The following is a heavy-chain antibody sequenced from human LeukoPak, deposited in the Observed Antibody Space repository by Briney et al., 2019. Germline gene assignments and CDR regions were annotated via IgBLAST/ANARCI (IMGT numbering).Heavy chain of an antibody. D-gene: IGHD3-3*01. CDR3: ADYGVSGVRNNFY. J-gene: IGHJ4*02. CDR1: GLAFGSYA. Sequence: GGSLRLSCAASGLAFGSYAMSWVRQAPGKGLEWVSTISVASNTFYADSVKGRFTISRDNSRNTVYLQMTSLRADDTSVYYCADYGVSGVRNNFYWGQGTLVTVSS. CDR2: ISVASNT. V-gene: IGHV3-23*01.